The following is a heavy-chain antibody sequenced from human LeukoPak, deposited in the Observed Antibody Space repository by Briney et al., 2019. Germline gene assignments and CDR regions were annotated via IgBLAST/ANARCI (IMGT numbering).Heavy chain of an antibody. CDR2: IKQDGSEK. V-gene: IGHV3-7*01. CDR1: GFTFSSYW. J-gene: IGHJ5*02. D-gene: IGHD2-21*02. CDR3: ARDGRGYCGGGCFRSWFDP. Sequence: GGSLRLSCAASGFTFSSYWMSWVRQAPGKGLEWVANIKQDGSEKYYVDSVKGRFTISRDNAKNSLYLQMSSLRADDTAVYYCARDGRGYCGGGCFRSWFDPWGQGTLVTVSS.